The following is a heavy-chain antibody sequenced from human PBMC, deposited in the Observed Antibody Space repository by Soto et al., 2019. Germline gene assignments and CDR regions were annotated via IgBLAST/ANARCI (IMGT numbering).Heavy chain of an antibody. CDR1: GGSISSGDYY. D-gene: IGHD3-22*01. V-gene: IGHV4-30-4*01. CDR2: IYYSGST. Sequence: SETLSLTCTVSGGSISSGDYYWSWIRQPPGKGLEWIGYIYYSGSTYYNPSLKSRVTISVDTSKNQFSLKLSSVTAADTAVYYCATLSNYYDSSGYSGFGYFDYWGQGTLVTVSS. J-gene: IGHJ4*02. CDR3: ATLSNYYDSSGYSGFGYFDY.